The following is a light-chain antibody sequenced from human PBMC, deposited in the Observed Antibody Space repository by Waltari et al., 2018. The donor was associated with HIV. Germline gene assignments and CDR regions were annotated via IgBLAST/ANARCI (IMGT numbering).Light chain of an antibody. J-gene: IGLJ1*01. CDR3: SSYAGSTFYV. V-gene: IGLV2-8*01. Sequence: QSALTQPPSASGSPGQSVTISCTGTSSDVGGYNYVSWYQQHPGKAPKLMIYEVSSRPSGVPDRFSGSKSGNTASLTVSVLQADDEADYYCSSYAGSTFYVFGTGTKVTVL. CDR2: EVS. CDR1: SSDVGGYNY.